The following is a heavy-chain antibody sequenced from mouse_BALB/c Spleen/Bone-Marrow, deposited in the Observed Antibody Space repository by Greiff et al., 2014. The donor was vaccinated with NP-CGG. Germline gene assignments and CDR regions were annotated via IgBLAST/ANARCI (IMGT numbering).Heavy chain of an antibody. Sequence: EVQLQQSGPELEKPGASVKISCKASGYSFTGYNMNWVKQSNGKSLEWIGNIDPYYGGTSYNQKFKGKATLTVDKSSSTAYMQRKSLTYEDCAVYYCAGRGFIARVVEGYFDYWGQGTTLTVSS. V-gene: IGHV1-39*01. CDR2: IDPYYGGT. J-gene: IGHJ2*01. CDR1: GYSFTGYN. CDR3: AGRGFIARVVEGYFDY. D-gene: IGHD1-1*01.